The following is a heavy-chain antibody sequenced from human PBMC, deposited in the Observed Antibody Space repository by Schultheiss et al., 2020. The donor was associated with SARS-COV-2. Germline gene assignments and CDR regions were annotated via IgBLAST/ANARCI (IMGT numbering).Heavy chain of an antibody. J-gene: IGHJ6*02. V-gene: IGHV1-3*01. CDR3: ARGLKQWTHNGYGYYYGMDV. Sequence: SVKVSCKASGYTFTSYAMHWVRQAPGQRLEWMGWINAGNGNTKYSQKFQGRVTITRDTSASTAYMELRSLRSDDTAVYYCARGLKQWTHNGYGYYYGMDVWGQGTTVTVSS. D-gene: IGHD6-19*01. CDR1: GYTFTSYA. CDR2: INAGNGNT.